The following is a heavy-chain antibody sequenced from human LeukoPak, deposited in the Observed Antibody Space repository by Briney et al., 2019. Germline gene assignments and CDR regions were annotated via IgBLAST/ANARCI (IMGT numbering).Heavy chain of an antibody. CDR2: IWYDGSNK. Sequence: GGSLRLSCAASGXTFSNYGMHWVRQAPGKGQEWVAVIWYDGSNKYCSDSVKGRFTISRDNSKNTLYLQMNSLRAEDTAVYYCATTASRGPQSAEYFQYWGQGTLVTVSS. CDR3: ATTASRGPQSAEYFQY. CDR1: GXTFSNYG. J-gene: IGHJ1*01. V-gene: IGHV3-33*01.